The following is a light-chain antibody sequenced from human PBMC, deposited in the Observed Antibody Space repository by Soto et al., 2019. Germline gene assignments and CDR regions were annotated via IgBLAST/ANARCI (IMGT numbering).Light chain of an antibody. CDR1: QGISTF. V-gene: IGKV1-39*01. CDR3: QQSYSTPRLT. J-gene: IGKJ5*01. Sequence: DIQMTQSPSSLSTSVGDRVTITCRASQGISTFLNWYQQKPGKAPKLLIYAASSLQSGVPSRFSGSGSGTDFTLTISSLQPEDFATYYCQQSYSTPRLTFGQGTRLEIK. CDR2: AAS.